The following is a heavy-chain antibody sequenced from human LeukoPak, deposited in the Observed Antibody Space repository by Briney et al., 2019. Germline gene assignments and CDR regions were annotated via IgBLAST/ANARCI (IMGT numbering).Heavy chain of an antibody. D-gene: IGHD3/OR15-3a*01. Sequence: SETLSLTCTVSGVSISSSNSYWGWIRQPPGKGLEWIGSIYYSGNTYYNASLKSQVSISIDTSKNQFSLRLTSVTAADTAVYYCARQTGSGLFILLGGQGTLVTVSS. CDR2: IYYSGNT. J-gene: IGHJ4*02. V-gene: IGHV4-39*01. CDR1: GVSISSSNSY. CDR3: ARQTGSGLFILL.